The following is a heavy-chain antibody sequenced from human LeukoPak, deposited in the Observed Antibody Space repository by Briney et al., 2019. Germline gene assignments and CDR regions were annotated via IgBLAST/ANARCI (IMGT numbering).Heavy chain of an antibody. V-gene: IGHV4-39*07. D-gene: IGHD3-3*01. CDR2: IYYSGST. Sequence: SETLSLTCTVSGGSISSYYWGWIRQPPGKGLEWIGSIYYSGSTYYNPSLKSRVTISVDTSKNQFSLKLSSVTAADTAVYYCARVKGDDFWSGPNWFDPWGQGTLVTVSS. J-gene: IGHJ5*02. CDR3: ARVKGDDFWSGPNWFDP. CDR1: GGSISSYY.